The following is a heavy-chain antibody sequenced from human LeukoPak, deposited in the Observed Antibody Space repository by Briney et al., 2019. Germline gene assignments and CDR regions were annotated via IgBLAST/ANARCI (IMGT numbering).Heavy chain of an antibody. CDR1: GFTFSNAW. V-gene: IGHV3-15*01. J-gene: IGHJ6*02. CDR3: HTDYVYYSYGMDV. Sequence: GGSLRLSCAASGFTFSNAWMIWVRQAPGRGLEWVGRIKSKTDGGATDYAAPVKGRSSISRDDSKDALYLQMNSLKTEDTAAYNCHTDYVYYSYGMDVWGQGTTVTVSS. D-gene: IGHD3-16*01. CDR2: IKSKTDGGAT.